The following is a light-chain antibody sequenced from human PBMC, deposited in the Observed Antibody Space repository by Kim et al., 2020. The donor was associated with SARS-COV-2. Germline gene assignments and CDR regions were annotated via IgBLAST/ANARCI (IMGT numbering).Light chain of an antibody. J-gene: IGLJ2*01. CDR1: SGHSTYA. CDR2: VNSDGSH. Sequence: QPVLTQSPSASASLGASVKLTCTLSSGHSTYAIAWHQQQPEKGPRYLMKVNSDGSHNKGDGIPDRFSGSSSGAERYLTISSLQSEDEADYYCQTWDTGIQVFGGGTQLTVL. V-gene: IGLV4-69*01. CDR3: QTWDTGIQV.